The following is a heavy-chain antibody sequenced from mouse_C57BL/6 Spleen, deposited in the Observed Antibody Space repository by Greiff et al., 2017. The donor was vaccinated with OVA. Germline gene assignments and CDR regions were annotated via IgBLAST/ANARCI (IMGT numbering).Heavy chain of an antibody. J-gene: IGHJ4*01. CDR1: GFSLTSYG. V-gene: IGHV2-6*01. CDR3: ARDGYYARDY. Sequence: VKVVESGPGLVAPSQSLSITCTVSGFSLTSYGVDWVRQSPGKGLEWLGVIWGVGSTTYNSALKSRLRISKDNSKSQVFLKMNSLQTEDTAMHYCARDGYYARDYWGQGTSVTVSS. CDR2: IWGVGST.